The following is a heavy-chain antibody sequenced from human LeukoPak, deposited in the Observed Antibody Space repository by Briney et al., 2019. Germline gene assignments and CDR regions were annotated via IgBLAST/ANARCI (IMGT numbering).Heavy chain of an antibody. Sequence: PSETLTLTCSVSGGSISSLYWSWIRQPPGKGLEWIGHISYSVSTNYNPSLKSRVTISADPSKNQVSLTLTSVTAADTAVYYCARHPESYFFDYWGQGTLVTVSS. CDR1: GGSISSLY. J-gene: IGHJ4*02. CDR3: ARHPESYFFDY. CDR2: ISYSVST. V-gene: IGHV4-59*08.